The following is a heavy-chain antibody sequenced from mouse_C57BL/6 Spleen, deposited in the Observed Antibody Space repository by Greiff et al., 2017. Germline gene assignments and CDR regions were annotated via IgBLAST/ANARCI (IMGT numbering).Heavy chain of an antibody. CDR3: ARRYYYGSLYYFDY. CDR1: GFTFSDYG. V-gene: IGHV5-17*01. J-gene: IGHJ2*01. D-gene: IGHD1-1*01. CDR2: ISSGSSTI. Sequence: EVQVVESGGGLVKPGGSLQLSCAASGFTFSDYGMHWVRQAPETGLEWVAYISSGSSTIYYADTGKGRFTISTDNAKNTLFLPMTRLRSEDTAMSYCARRYYYGSLYYFDYGCQGTTLTVSS.